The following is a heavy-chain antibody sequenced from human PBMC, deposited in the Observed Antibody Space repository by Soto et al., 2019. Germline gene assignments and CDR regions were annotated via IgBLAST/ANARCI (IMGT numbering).Heavy chain of an antibody. CDR2: ISSSGSTI. V-gene: IGHV3-48*03. CDR1: GFTFSSYE. D-gene: IGHD2-2*01. J-gene: IGHJ6*02. CDR3: ARDTLVVPADIVYYGMDV. Sequence: GGSLRLSCAASGFTFSSYEMNWVRQAPGKGLEWVSYISSSGSTIYYADSVKGRFTISRDNAKNSLYLQMNSLRAEDTAVYYCARDTLVVPADIVYYGMDVWGQGTTVTVSS.